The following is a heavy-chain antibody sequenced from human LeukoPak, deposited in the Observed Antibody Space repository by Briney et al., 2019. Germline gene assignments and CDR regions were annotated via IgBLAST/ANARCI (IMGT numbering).Heavy chain of an antibody. CDR2: IKQDGSEK. Sequence: GGSLRLSCAASGFTFSSYWMSWVRQAPGKGLEWVANIKQDGSEKYYVVSVRGRFTISRDNAKNSLYLQMNSLRAEDTAEYYCARYWNWGNYDYWGQGTLVTVSS. D-gene: IGHD1-7*01. J-gene: IGHJ4*02. CDR3: ARYWNWGNYDY. CDR1: GFTFSSYW. V-gene: IGHV3-7*04.